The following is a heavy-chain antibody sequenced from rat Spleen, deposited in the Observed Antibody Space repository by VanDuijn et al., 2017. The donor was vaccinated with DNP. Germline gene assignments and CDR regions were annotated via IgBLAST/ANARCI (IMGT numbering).Heavy chain of an antibody. D-gene: IGHD1-11*01. CDR3: ARGPNYGGWTDFFDY. CDR1: GFNFNDYW. Sequence: EVKLVESDGGLVQPGKSLKLSCTASGFNFNDYWMGWVRQAPGKGLEWIGTINKDSSTINYAPSLKDKFTISRDNAQTTLFLQMSKLGSEDTAIYYCARGPNYGGWTDFFDYWGQGVMVTVSS. J-gene: IGHJ2*01. CDR2: INKDSSTI. V-gene: IGHV4-2*01.